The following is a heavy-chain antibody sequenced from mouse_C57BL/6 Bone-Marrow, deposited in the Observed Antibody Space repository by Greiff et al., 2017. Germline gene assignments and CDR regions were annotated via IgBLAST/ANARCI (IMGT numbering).Heavy chain of an antibody. D-gene: IGHD1-3*01. V-gene: IGHV1-37*01. CDR2: INPCNGDT. CDR1: GYSFTGYF. Sequence: EVQRVESGPELVKPGASVKISCKASGYSFTGYFMNWVKPSHGKSLEWIGRINPCNGDTFYNQKFKGKAPLTVDKSPSTAHMELLSLTSDDYAVYDCARIYWFAYWGQGTLVTVSA. J-gene: IGHJ3*01. CDR3: ARIYWFAY.